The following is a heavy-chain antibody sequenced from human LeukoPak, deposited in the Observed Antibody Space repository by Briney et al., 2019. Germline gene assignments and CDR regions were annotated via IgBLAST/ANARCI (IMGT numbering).Heavy chain of an antibody. CDR1: GGSFSGYY. CDR2: INHSGST. D-gene: IGHD3-22*01. V-gene: IGHV4-34*01. Sequence: SETLSLTCAVYGGSFSGYYWSWIRQPPGKGLEWIGEINHSGSTNYNPSLKSRVTISVDTSKNQFSLKLSSVTAADTAVYYCARFGLLHYGYFQHWGQGTLVTVSS. CDR3: ARFGLLHYGYFQH. J-gene: IGHJ1*01.